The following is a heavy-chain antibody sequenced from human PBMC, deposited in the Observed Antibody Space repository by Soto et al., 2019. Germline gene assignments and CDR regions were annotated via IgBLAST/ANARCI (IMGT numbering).Heavy chain of an antibody. CDR3: AKGNYNYGDALDI. J-gene: IGHJ3*02. Sequence: PGGSLRLSCAASGFTFSNHAMSWVRQAPRKGLEWVSAISGSGGSIFYADSAKGQFTISRDNSKNTLFLQMNSLRAEGTAVYFCAKGNYNYGDALDIWGQGTMVTVSS. D-gene: IGHD4-17*01. V-gene: IGHV3-23*01. CDR2: ISGSGGSI. CDR1: GFTFSNHA.